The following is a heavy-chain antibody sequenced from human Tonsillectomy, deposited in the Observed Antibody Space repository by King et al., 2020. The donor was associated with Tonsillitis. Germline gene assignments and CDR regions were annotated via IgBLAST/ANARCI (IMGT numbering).Heavy chain of an antibody. CDR3: AKQYLDAP. V-gene: IGHV3-23*04. J-gene: IGHJ4*02. Sequence: VQLVESGGGLVQPGGSLRLSCAASGFTFSSYAMNWVRQAPGKGLEWVSSISESGDITAYADSVRGRFTISRDNSRNTLYLQMNTLRAEDTAVYYCAKQYLDAPWGQGVLVTVSP. D-gene: IGHD4-11*01. CDR1: GFTFSSYA. CDR2: ISESGDIT.